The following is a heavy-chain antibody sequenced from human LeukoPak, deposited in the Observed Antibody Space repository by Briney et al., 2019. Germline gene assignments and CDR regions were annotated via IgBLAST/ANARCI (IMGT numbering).Heavy chain of an antibody. CDR2: IYYSGRT. D-gene: IGHD3-22*01. V-gene: IGHV4-31*03. CDR1: GGSISSGGYY. CDR3: ARARDYYDSSGYYFDY. Sequence: SETLSLTCTVSGGSISSGGYYWSWIRQHPGKGLEWIGYIYYSGRTYYNPSLKSRVTISVDTSKNQFSLKLSSVTAADTAVYYCARARDYYDSSGYYFDYWGQGTLVTVSS. J-gene: IGHJ4*02.